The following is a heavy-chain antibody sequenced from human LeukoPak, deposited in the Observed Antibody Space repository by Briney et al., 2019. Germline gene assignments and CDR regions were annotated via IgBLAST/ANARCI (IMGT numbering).Heavy chain of an antibody. CDR3: ARAPITMVRGVIGIDY. Sequence: SQTLSLTCAISGDSVSSNSAVWNWIRQSPSRGLEWLGRTYYRSKWSNNYAVSVKSRIIINPDTSENQFSLQLNSVTPEDTAVYYCARAPITMVRGVIGIDYWGQGTLVTVSS. CDR2: TYYRSKWSN. J-gene: IGHJ4*02. V-gene: IGHV6-1*01. CDR1: GDSVSSNSAV. D-gene: IGHD3-10*01.